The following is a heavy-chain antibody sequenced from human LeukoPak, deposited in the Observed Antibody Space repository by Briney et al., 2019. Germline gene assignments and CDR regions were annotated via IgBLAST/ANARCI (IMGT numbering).Heavy chain of an antibody. V-gene: IGHV1-69*13. CDR2: IIPIFGTA. Sequence: SVKVSCKASGGTFSSYAISWVRQAPGQGLEWMGGIIPIFGTANYAQKFQGRVTITADESTSTAYMELSSLRSEDTAVYYCARDPCGADCHDEYFQYWGQGTLVTVSS. CDR3: ARDPCGADCHDEYFQY. CDR1: GGTFSSYA. D-gene: IGHD2-21*02. J-gene: IGHJ1*01.